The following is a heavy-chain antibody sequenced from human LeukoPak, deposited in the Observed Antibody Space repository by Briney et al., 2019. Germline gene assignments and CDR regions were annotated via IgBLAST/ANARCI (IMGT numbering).Heavy chain of an antibody. J-gene: IGHJ3*02. Sequence: PGRSLRLSCAASGFTFSSYAMHWVRQAPGQGLEWMGIINPSGGSTSYAQKFQGRVTMTRDTSTSTVYMELSNLRSEDTAVYYCARVSDSHSDDAFDIWGQGTMVTVSS. CDR3: ARVSDSHSDDAFDI. V-gene: IGHV1-46*01. CDR2: INPSGGST. D-gene: IGHD2-21*02. CDR1: GFTFSSYA.